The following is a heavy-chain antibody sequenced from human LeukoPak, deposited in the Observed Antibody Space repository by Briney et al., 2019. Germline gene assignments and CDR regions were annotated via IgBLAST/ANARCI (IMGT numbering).Heavy chain of an antibody. D-gene: IGHD3-10*01. CDR3: ARSYYGSGSLYRY. CDR2: INPNSGGT. J-gene: IGHJ4*02. CDR1: GYTFTGYY. Sequence: GASVKVSCKASGYTFTGYYMHWVRQAPGQGLEWMGWINPNSGGTNYAQKFQGRVTMTRDTSISTAYMELSRLRSDDTAVYYGARSYYGSGSLYRYWGQGTLVTVSS. V-gene: IGHV1-2*02.